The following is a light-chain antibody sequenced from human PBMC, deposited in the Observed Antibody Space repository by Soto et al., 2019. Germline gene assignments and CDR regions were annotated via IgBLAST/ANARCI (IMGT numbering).Light chain of an antibody. CDR1: QSISSY. J-gene: IGKJ4*01. V-gene: IGKV1-39*01. Sequence: DIRMTQSPSSLSASVGDRVTITCRASQSISSYLNWYQQKPGKAPKLLIYAASSLQSGVPSRFSGSGSGTDFTLTISSLQPEDFATYYCQQSYSTSPAFGGGTKVEIK. CDR2: AAS. CDR3: QQSYSTSPA.